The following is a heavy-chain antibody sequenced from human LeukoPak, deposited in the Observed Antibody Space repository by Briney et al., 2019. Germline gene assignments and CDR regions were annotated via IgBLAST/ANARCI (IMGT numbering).Heavy chain of an antibody. Sequence: GESLKISCQGSGYNFPTYWIGWVRQMPGKGLEWMGIIYPNDSDTKYSPSFQGQVTISADKSITTAYLQWSSLKASDTAMYYCARLLVRGVIITEDAFDIWGQGTMVTVSS. D-gene: IGHD3-10*01. CDR1: GYNFPTYW. CDR2: IYPNDSDT. J-gene: IGHJ3*02. CDR3: ARLLVRGVIITEDAFDI. V-gene: IGHV5-51*01.